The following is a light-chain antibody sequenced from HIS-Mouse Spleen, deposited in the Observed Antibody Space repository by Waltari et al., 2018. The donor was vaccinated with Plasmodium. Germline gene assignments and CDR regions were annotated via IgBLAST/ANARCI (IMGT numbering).Light chain of an antibody. J-gene: IGLJ2*01. CDR2: KDS. CDR1: RLPKQY. V-gene: IGLV3-25*03. CDR3: QSADSSGTYRV. Sequence: SYELTQPPSVSVSPGQTARITCPRARLPKQYAYWYQQKPGQAPVLVIYKDSERPSGIPERFSGSSSGTTVTLTISGVQAEDEADYYCQSADSSGTYRVFGGGTKLTVL.